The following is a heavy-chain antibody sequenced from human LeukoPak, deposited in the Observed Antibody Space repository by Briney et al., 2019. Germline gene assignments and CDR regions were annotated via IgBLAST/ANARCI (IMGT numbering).Heavy chain of an antibody. D-gene: IGHD2-21*02. CDR3: AKERRAYCGGACYPGLDY. V-gene: IGHV3-30*18. J-gene: IGHJ4*02. Sequence: PGGSLRLSCAASGFTFSIYGMDWVRQAPGKGLEWVALMSYDGTNEHYADPVKGRFTISRDNSNKTLYLQINSLRAEDTAVYYCAKERRAYCGGACYPGLDYWGQGTLVTVSS. CDR1: GFTFSIYG. CDR2: MSYDGTNE.